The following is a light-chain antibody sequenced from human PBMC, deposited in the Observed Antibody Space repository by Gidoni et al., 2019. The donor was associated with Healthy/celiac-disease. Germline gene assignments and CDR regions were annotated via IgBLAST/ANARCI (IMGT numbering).Light chain of an antibody. CDR2: AAS. V-gene: IGKV1-9*01. J-gene: IGKJ4*02. Sequence: DIQLPQSPSFLSASVGARLSITCRASPGISSYLAWYQQKPGKAPKLLIYAASTLQSGVPARFSGSGSGTEFTLTISRLQPEDFATYYCQQLNSYLVTFGGGTKVEIK. CDR3: QQLNSYLVT. CDR1: PGISSY.